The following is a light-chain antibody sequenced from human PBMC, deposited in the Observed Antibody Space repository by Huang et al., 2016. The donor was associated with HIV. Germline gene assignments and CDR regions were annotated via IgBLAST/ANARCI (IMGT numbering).Light chain of an antibody. CDR3: MQGLQTWT. CDR1: QSLLHSNGHNY. CDR2: LGS. J-gene: IGKJ1*01. V-gene: IGKV2-28*01. Sequence: DIVMVQSPASLSVTPGEAASITCRSSQSLLHSNGHNYLDWYCQKPGQSPQLLIYLGSIRASGVPGRFGGSGSGTDFTLRINRVEAGDVGIYYCMQGLQTWTFGQGTKVEI.